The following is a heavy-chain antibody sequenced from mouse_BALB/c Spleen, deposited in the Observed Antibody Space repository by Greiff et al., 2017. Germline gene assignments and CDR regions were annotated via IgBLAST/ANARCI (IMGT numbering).Heavy chain of an antibody. Sequence: EVQLVESGGGLVQPGGSRKLSCAASGFTFSSFGMHWVRQAPEKGLEWVAYISSGSSTIYYADTVKGRFTISRDNPKNTLFLQMTSLRSEDTAMYYCARRDYGSSFYFDYWGQGTTLTVSS. D-gene: IGHD1-1*01. CDR3: ARRDYGSSFYFDY. CDR1: GFTFSSFG. J-gene: IGHJ2*01. CDR2: ISSGSSTI. V-gene: IGHV5-17*02.